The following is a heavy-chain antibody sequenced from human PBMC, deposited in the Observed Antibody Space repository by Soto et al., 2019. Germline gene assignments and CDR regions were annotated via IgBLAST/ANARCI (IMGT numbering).Heavy chain of an antibody. Sequence: PGGSLRLSCAASGFTFGSYAMSWIRQAPGKGPEWVATISWNSGSIGYADSVRGRFTISRDSAKNSLYLQMNSLTTEDTALYFCAKDISGSYCSGGSCYSVFDYWGQGALVTVSS. CDR3: AKDISGSYCSGGSCYSVFDY. V-gene: IGHV3-9*01. CDR1: GFTFGSYA. J-gene: IGHJ4*02. D-gene: IGHD2-15*01. CDR2: ISWNSGSI.